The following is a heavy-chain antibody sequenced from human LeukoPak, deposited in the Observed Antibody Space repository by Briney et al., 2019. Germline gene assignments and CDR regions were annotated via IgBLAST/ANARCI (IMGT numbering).Heavy chain of an antibody. CDR1: RFTFSTYT. D-gene: IGHD2-2*01. Sequence: GGSLRLSCAASRFTFSTYTMTWVRQAPGEGLEWVSGISGPGGLTDYADSVKGRFTISRDNSKNTLFLQMNSLRAEDTATYYCAKGESDIVVVPGADAFDTWGQGTIVIVSS. CDR2: ISGPGGLT. CDR3: AKGESDIVVVPGADAFDT. V-gene: IGHV3-23*01. J-gene: IGHJ3*02.